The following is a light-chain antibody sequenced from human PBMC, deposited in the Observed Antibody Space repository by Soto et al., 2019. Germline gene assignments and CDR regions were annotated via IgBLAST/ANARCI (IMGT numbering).Light chain of an antibody. CDR2: STY. CDR1: QSVSSN. CDR3: NQYNGWPRT. V-gene: IGKV3D-15*01. J-gene: IGKJ1*01. Sequence: EIVMTQSPATLSVSPGERATLSCRASQSVSSNLAWYQQKPGQAPRLLIYSTYNRATGIQDRFSGSGSGTEFTLTITSLQSEDFAVYYCNQYNGWPRTFGQGTKV.